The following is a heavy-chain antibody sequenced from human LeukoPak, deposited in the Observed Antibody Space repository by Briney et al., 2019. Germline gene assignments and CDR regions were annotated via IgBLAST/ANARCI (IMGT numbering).Heavy chain of an antibody. CDR1: GFTFSSYS. D-gene: IGHD6-6*01. J-gene: IGHJ4*02. V-gene: IGHV3-21*01. CDR3: ARGGSEYSSSSDY. CDR2: ISSSSSYI. Sequence: PGGSLRLSCAASGFTFSSYSMNWVRQAPGKGLEWVSSISSSSSYIYYADSVKGRFTISRDNAKNSLYLQMNSLRAEDTAVYYCARGGSEYSSSSDYWGQGTLVTVSS.